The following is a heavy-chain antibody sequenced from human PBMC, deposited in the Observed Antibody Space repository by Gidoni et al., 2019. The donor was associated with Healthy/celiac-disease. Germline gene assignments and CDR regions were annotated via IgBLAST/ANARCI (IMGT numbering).Heavy chain of an antibody. D-gene: IGHD6-6*01. CDR3: AREVAPLKYSSSSYDY. Sequence: EVQLVESGGGLVQPGGSLRLSCAASGFTFSRYSMNWVRQAPGKGLEWVSYIISSSSTIYYADSVKGRFTISRDNAKNSLYLQMNSLRAEDTAVYYCAREVAPLKYSSSSYDYWGQGTLVTVSS. J-gene: IGHJ4*02. V-gene: IGHV3-48*01. CDR1: GFTFSRYS. CDR2: IISSSSTI.